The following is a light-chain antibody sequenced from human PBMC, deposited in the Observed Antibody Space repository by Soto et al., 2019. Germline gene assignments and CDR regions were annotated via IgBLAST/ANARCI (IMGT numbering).Light chain of an antibody. CDR2: VNSDGSH. J-gene: IGLJ1*01. V-gene: IGLV4-69*01. Sequence: QAVVTQSPSASASLGASVKLTCTLTRGHSTYAIAWHQQQPEKGPRYLMKVNSDGSHSKGDGIPDRFSGSSSGAERYLTISSLQSEDEADYYCQTWDTASYVFGTGTKLTVL. CDR1: RGHSTYA. CDR3: QTWDTASYV.